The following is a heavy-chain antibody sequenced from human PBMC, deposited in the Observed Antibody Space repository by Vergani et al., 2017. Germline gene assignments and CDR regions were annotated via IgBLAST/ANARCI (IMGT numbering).Heavy chain of an antibody. V-gene: IGHV5-51*01. Sequence: EVMLVQSGAEVKKPGESLKISCKYSESSFISNEIAWVRQMSGKGLQWMGNINPIDSKIAYSPSFQGQAIMSLDKSITTAYLQWRSLKASDTAIYYCTGHGPCGDGACLHFDHWCQGTQVTVSS. CDR3: TGHGPCGDGACLHFDH. CDR1: ESSFISNE. D-gene: IGHD2-21*01. CDR2: INPIDSKI. J-gene: IGHJ4*02.